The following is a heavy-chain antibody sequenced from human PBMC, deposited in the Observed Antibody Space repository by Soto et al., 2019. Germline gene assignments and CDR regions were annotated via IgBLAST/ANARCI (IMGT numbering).Heavy chain of an antibody. D-gene: IGHD6-13*01. Sequence: QVQLVQSGAEVKKPGSSVKVSCKASGGTFSSYAISWVRQAPGQGLEWMGGIIPIFGTANYAQKFRGRVTITADKSTSTAYMELSSLRSEDTAVYYCAARYSSSWYVGGFDTWGQGTLVTVSS. CDR3: AARYSSSWYVGGFDT. V-gene: IGHV1-69*06. CDR2: IIPIFGTA. CDR1: GGTFSSYA. J-gene: IGHJ5*02.